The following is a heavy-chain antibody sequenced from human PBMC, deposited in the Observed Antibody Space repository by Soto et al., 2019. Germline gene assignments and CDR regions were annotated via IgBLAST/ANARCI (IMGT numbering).Heavy chain of an antibody. CDR1: GGSISSSSYY. CDR2: IYYSGST. CDR3: ARHRRYGDYPYYYYYMDV. J-gene: IGHJ6*03. D-gene: IGHD4-17*01. V-gene: IGHV4-39*01. Sequence: SETLSLTCTVSGGSISSSSYYWGWIRQPPGKGLEWIGSIYYSGSTYYNPSLKSRATISVDTSKNQFSLKLSSVTAADTAVYYCARHRRYGDYPYYYYYMDVWGKGTTVTVSS.